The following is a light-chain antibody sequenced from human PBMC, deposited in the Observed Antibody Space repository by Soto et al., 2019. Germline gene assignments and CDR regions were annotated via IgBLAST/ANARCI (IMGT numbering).Light chain of an antibody. CDR2: GAS. CDR1: QSVSSN. V-gene: IGKV3-15*01. Sequence: EIVMTQSPATLSVSPGERATLSCRASQSVSSNLAWYQQKPGQAPRLLIYGASTRATGIPARFSGSGSGTEFPLTINSLQSEDFAVYYCQHYNNWPPWTFGHGTKVEIK. J-gene: IGKJ1*01. CDR3: QHYNNWPPWT.